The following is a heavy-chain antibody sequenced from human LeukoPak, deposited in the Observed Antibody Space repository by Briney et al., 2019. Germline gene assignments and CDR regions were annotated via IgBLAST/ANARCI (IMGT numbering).Heavy chain of an antibody. Sequence: PGGSLRLSCAASGFTFSSYAMHWVRQAPGKGLEWVAVISYDGSNKYYADSVKGRFTISRDNSKNTLYLQMNSLRAEDTAVYYCARGDPSSSWYFDYXXXXTLXTVSS. J-gene: IGHJ4*01. CDR3: ARGDPSSSWYFDY. D-gene: IGHD6-13*01. CDR1: GFTFSSYA. CDR2: ISYDGSNK. V-gene: IGHV3-30-3*01.